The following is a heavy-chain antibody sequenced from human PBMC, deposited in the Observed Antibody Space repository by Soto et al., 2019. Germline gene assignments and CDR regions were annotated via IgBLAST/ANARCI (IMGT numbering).Heavy chain of an antibody. J-gene: IGHJ5*02. CDR2: ISAYNGNT. D-gene: IGHD2-2*01. CDR3: ARWGDKVPAAQTYCDYVWFDP. V-gene: IGHV1-18*04. Sequence: QVQLVQSGAEVKKPGASVKVSCRASGYTFTSYGISWVRQAPGQGLEWMGWISAYNGNTNYAQKLQGRGTMTTGTPTSTADKELRSLRSDDTAVYYRARWGDKVPAAQTYCDYVWFDPWGQGTLVTVSS. CDR1: GYTFTSYG.